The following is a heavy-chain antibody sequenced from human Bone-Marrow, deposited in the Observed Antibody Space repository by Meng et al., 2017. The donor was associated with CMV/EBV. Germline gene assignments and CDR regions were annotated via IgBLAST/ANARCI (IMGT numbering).Heavy chain of an antibody. J-gene: IGHJ6*02. CDR3: AREGPREGDCTSISCYSDVYGMDV. CDR2: ISWDGGST. D-gene: IGHD2-2*02. CDR1: GFTFDDYT. Sequence: GESLKISCAASGFTFDDYTMHWVRQAPGKGLEWVSLISWDGGSTYYADSVKGRFTISRDNSKNSLYLQMNSLRTEDTALYYCAREGPREGDCTSISCYSDVYGMDVWGQGTTVTVSS. V-gene: IGHV3-43*01.